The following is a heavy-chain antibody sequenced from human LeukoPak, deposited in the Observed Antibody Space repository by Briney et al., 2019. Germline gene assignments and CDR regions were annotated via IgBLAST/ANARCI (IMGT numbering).Heavy chain of an antibody. J-gene: IGHJ5*02. CDR1: GYTFINYE. CDR2: MSPHSGNT. Sequence: ASVKVSCKASGYTFINYEINWVRQATGQGLEWMGWMSPHSGNTDYAQRFQDRVTFTRDTSTNTAYMELSSLRSEDTAIYYCARGRQMGAPYYSDPWGQGTLVSVSS. CDR3: ARGRQMGAPYYSDP. D-gene: IGHD3-22*01. V-gene: IGHV1-8*03.